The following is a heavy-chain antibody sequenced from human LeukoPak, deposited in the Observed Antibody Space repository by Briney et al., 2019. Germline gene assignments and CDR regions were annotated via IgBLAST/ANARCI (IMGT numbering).Heavy chain of an antibody. J-gene: IGHJ4*02. CDR1: GFTFTGYA. V-gene: IGHV4-34*01. CDR2: INHSGST. Sequence: PGGSLRLSCAASGFTFTGYAMIWVRQAPGKGLEWIGEINHSGSTNYNPSLKSRVTISVDTSKNQFFLKLSSVTAADTAVYYCARGGSLLWFGELLYPFDYWGQGTLVTVSS. D-gene: IGHD3-10*01. CDR3: ARGGSLLWFGELLYPFDY.